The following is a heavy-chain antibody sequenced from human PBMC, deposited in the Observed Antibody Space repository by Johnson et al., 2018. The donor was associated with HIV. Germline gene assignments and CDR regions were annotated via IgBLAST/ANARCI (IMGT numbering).Heavy chain of an antibody. CDR2: ISWNSGSI. D-gene: IGHD4-17*01. CDR1: GFTFDDYG. J-gene: IGHJ3*01. Sequence: VQLVESGGGVVRPGGSLRLSCAASGFTFDDYGMSWVRQAPGKGLEWVSGISWNSGSIGYADSVKGRFTISRDNAKNTLYLQMNSLTADDTAIYYCARDATPWGGDYVGYAFDLWGQGTNVIVSS. CDR3: ARDATPWGGDYVGYAFDL. V-gene: IGHV3-20*04.